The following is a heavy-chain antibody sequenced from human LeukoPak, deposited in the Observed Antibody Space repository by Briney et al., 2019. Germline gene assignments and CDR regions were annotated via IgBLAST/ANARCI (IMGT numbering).Heavy chain of an antibody. Sequence: SETLSLTCTVSGDYFSSHYWTWIRQPPGKGLEWIGYISYRGSTSYNPSLKSRLTISIDTSKNQFSLKLSSVTAADTAVYYCARDLVTVTKGVDIWGQGTMVSVSS. CDR2: ISYRGST. V-gene: IGHV4-59*11. D-gene: IGHD4-17*01. CDR1: GDYFSSHY. J-gene: IGHJ3*02. CDR3: ARDLVTVTKGVDI.